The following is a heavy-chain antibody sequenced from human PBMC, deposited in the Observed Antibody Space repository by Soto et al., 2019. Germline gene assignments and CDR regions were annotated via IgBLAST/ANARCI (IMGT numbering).Heavy chain of an antibody. J-gene: IGHJ4*02. CDR3: ARDLSGPLDY. CDR1: GFTFSNYG. CDR2: TSHDGTNK. V-gene: IGHV3-33*01. Sequence: QVQLVQSGGGVVQRGGSLRLSCATSGFTFSNYGMHWVRLAPGKGLEWVAVTSHDGTNKYYADSVKGRCTISRDNSKNTVHLQMNSLRGEDTAVYYCARDLSGPLDYWGQGTLVTVSS.